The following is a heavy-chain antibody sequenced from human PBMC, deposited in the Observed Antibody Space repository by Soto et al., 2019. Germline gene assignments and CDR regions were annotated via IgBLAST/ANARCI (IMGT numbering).Heavy chain of an antibody. D-gene: IGHD2-8*01. CDR1: GYTFTRYG. V-gene: IGHV1-18*01. CDR3: AKNGQPPYYYYGLDV. CDR2: ISGYNGDT. J-gene: IGHJ6*04. Sequence: QGQLVQSGAEVKKPGASVKVSCKASGYTFTRYGISWVRQAPGQGLEWMGWISGYNGDTNYAQKFQGRVTMTIDTYTSIAYMELRSLTSDDTAVYFCAKNGQPPYYYYGLDVWGKGTTVTVSS.